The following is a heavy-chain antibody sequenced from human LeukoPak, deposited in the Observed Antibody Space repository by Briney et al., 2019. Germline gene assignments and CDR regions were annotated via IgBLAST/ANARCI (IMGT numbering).Heavy chain of an antibody. Sequence: SETLSLTCTVSGGSISSYYWSWIRQPPGKGLEWIGYIYYSGSTNYNPSLKSRVTISVDTSKNQFSLKLSSVTAADTAVYYCARDYGGNPETDAFDIWGQGTMVTVSS. CDR2: IYYSGST. CDR3: ARDYGGNPETDAFDI. D-gene: IGHD4-23*01. J-gene: IGHJ3*02. CDR1: GGSISSYY. V-gene: IGHV4-59*01.